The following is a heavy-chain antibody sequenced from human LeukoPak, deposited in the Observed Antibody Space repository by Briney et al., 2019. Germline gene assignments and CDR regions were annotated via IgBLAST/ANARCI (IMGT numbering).Heavy chain of an antibody. CDR2: IDSVRNT. J-gene: IGHJ4*02. Sequence: GGSLRLSCAASGFTFSTYAMTWVRQAPGKGLEWVSTIDSVRNTHYADSVKGRFTISRDNSKNTVHLQMNSLRAEDTAVYYCAERLSASDWFEVDYWGQGALVTVSS. V-gene: IGHV3-23*01. CDR3: AERLSASDWFEVDY. CDR1: GFTFSTYA. D-gene: IGHD3-9*01.